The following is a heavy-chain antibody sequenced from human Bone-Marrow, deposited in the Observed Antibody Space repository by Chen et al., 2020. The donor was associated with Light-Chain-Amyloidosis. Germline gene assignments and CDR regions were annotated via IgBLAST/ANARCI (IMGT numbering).Heavy chain of an antibody. CDR3: ARDRRILVADTHLNDAFDI. V-gene: IGHV4-31*03. D-gene: IGHD1-26*01. CDR2: IYYRGNA. Sequence: QVQLRESGPGLVKPSQTLSLTCTVSGDSISSGLYYWNWIRQHPGKGLEWIGHIYYRGNAYYNPSLKSRVTISIEPSRTQFSLKLSAVTAADTAVYYCARDRRILVADTHLNDAFDIWGQGTMVTVSS. J-gene: IGHJ3*02. CDR1: GDSISSGLYY.